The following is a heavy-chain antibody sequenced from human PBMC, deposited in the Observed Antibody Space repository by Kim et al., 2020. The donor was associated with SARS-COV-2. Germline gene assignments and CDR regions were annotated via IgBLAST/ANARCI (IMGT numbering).Heavy chain of an antibody. Sequence: GGSLRLSCAASGFTFSSYGMHWVRQAPGKGLEWVAVIVNDGSKSYYADSVKGRFTVSRDNSKNTLYLLMNSLRVEDTAVYYCASDGYRSGWFSDYWGQGTLVTVSS. D-gene: IGHD6-19*01. CDR1: GFTFSSYG. CDR3: ASDGYRSGWFSDY. V-gene: IGHV3-33*01. J-gene: IGHJ4*02. CDR2: IVNDGSKS.